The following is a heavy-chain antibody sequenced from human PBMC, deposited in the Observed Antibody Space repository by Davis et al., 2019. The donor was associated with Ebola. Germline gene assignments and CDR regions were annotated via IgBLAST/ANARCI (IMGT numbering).Heavy chain of an antibody. V-gene: IGHV3-7*03. J-gene: IGHJ4*02. Sequence: GGSLRLSCAASGFTFSSYWMSWVRQAPGKGLEWVANIKQDGSEKYYVDSVKGRFTISRDNAKNSLYLQMNSLRAEDTAVYYCAKSPVVVVAAREPFDYWGQGTLVTVSS. CDR2: IKQDGSEK. CDR1: GFTFSSYW. D-gene: IGHD2-15*01. CDR3: AKSPVVVVAAREPFDY.